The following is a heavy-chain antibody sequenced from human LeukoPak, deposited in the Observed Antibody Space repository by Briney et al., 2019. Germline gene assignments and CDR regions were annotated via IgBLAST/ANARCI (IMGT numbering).Heavy chain of an antibody. Sequence: KPSETLSLTCTVSGGSISSGSYYWGWIRQPPGKGLEWIGSIYYSGSTYYNPSLKSRVTISVDTSKNQFSLKLSSVTAADTAVYYCARGPSYDFWSGHNFDYWGQGTLVTVSS. CDR1: GGSISSGSYY. D-gene: IGHD3-3*01. J-gene: IGHJ4*02. V-gene: IGHV4-39*01. CDR2: IYYSGST. CDR3: ARGPSYDFWSGHNFDY.